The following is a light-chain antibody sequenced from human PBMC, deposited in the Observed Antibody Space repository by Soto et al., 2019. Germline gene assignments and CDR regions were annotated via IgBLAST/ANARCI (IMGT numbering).Light chain of an antibody. Sequence: SYELTQPPSVSVAPGQTARITCGGNNIGSKGVHWYQQKSGQAPVLVVYDDRDRPSGIPERFSGSNSGNTATLTISGVEAGDEADYYCQVWDSSSYHWVFGGGTKVTVL. CDR1: NIGSKG. CDR3: QVWDSSSYHWV. CDR2: DDR. V-gene: IGLV3-21*02. J-gene: IGLJ3*02.